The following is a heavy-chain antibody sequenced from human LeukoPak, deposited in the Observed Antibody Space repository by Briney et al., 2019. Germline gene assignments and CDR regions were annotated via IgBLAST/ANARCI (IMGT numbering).Heavy chain of an antibody. D-gene: IGHD3-22*01. CDR1: GYTFTGYY. V-gene: IGHV1-2*02. Sequence: ASVKVSCKASGYTFTGYYMHWVRQAPGQGLEWMGWINPNSGGTNYAQKFQGRVTMTRDTSTSTVYMELSSLRSEDTAVYYCARGLIHYYDSSGQYRVLGYWGQGTLVTVSS. CDR2: INPNSGGT. CDR3: ARGLIHYYDSSGQYRVLGY. J-gene: IGHJ4*02.